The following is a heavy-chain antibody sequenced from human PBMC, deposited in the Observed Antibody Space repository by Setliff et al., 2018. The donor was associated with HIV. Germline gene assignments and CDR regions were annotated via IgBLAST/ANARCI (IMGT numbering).Heavy chain of an antibody. Sequence: GESLKISCKGSGYSFTSYWIGWVRQMPGKGLEWMGIIHPGDSDIRYSPSFQGQVTFSADKSISTAYLQWSSLKASDTAIYYCARHEGRWLPYIGDYWGQGTLVTVSS. CDR2: IHPGDSDI. D-gene: IGHD5-12*01. CDR3: ARHEGRWLPYIGDY. J-gene: IGHJ4*02. V-gene: IGHV5-51*01. CDR1: GYSFTSYW.